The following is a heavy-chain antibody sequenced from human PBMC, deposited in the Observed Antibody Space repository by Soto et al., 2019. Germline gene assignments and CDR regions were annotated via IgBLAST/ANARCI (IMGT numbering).Heavy chain of an antibody. V-gene: IGHV3-33*01. CDR2: IWYDGSNK. D-gene: IGHD6-6*01. Sequence: GGSLRLSCAASGFTFSSYGMHWVRQAPGKGLEWVAVIWYDGSNKYYADSVKGRFTISRDNSKNTLYLQMNSLRAEDTAVYYCARDRPPPLNDFDYWGQGTLVTVS. J-gene: IGHJ4*02. CDR1: GFTFSSYG. CDR3: ARDRPPPLNDFDY.